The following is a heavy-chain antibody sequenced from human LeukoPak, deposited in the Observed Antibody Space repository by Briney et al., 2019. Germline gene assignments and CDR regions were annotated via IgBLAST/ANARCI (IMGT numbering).Heavy chain of an antibody. D-gene: IGHD1-26*01. V-gene: IGHV3-74*01. J-gene: IGHJ4*02. CDR2: INSDGRST. CDR3: ARDKAIVGATQFDY. CDR1: GFTFSSYW. Sequence: GGSLRLSCAASGFTFSSYWMHWVRQAPGKGLVWVSRINSDGRSTSYADSVKGRFTISRDNAKNTLYLQMNSLRAEDTAVYYCARDKAIVGATQFDYWGQGTLVTVSS.